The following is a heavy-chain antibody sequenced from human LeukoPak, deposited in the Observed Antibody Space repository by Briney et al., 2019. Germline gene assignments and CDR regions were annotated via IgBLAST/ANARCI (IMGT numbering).Heavy chain of an antibody. D-gene: IGHD6-13*01. CDR3: ARDPLPITLAAPEPEYYFDY. J-gene: IGHJ4*02. Sequence: ASVKVTCKASGYTFTSYYMHWVRQAPGQGLEWMGWINPNSGGTNYAQKFQGRVTMTRDTSISTAYMELSRLRSDDTAVYYCARDPLPITLAAPEPEYYFDYWGQGTLVSVSS. CDR1: GYTFTSYY. CDR2: INPNSGGT. V-gene: IGHV1-2*02.